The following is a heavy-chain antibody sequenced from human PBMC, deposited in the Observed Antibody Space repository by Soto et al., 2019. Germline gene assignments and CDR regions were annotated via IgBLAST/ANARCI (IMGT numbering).Heavy chain of an antibody. J-gene: IGHJ4*02. CDR3: AHRYGGNYYRWYFDS. Sequence: KSGPTLVNPTQTLTVTCTFSGFSLSTSGAGVGWIRQSPGKAPEWLALISWKDEKRYNPGLKSRLTITKDTSKNQVVLTMTDLDPVETATYFCAHRYGGNYYRWYFDSWGQGTLVTVSS. CDR2: ISWKDEK. D-gene: IGHD1-26*01. CDR1: GFSLSTSGAG. V-gene: IGHV2-5*01.